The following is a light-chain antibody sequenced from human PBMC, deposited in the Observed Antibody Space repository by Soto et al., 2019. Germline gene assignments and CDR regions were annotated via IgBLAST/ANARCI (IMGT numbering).Light chain of an antibody. CDR1: SSNIGKNH. CDR3: GTWDSRLTAVL. V-gene: IGLV1-51*02. Sequence: QSVLTQPPSVSAAPGQKVTISCSGSSSNIGKNHVSWYQQVPGTAPKLLIYESNKRPSGIPDRFSGSKSGTSATLGIAGLQTGDEADYYCGTWDSRLTAVLFGGGTKLTVL. J-gene: IGLJ2*01. CDR2: ESN.